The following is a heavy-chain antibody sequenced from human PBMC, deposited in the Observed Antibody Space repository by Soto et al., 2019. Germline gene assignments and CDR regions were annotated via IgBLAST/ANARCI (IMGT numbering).Heavy chain of an antibody. J-gene: IGHJ4*02. V-gene: IGHV2-5*01. Sequence: QITLKESGPTLVKPTQTLTLTCTFSGFSLTTDGVGVDWIRQPPGKALEWLGLIYWNDEERYRPSLQSRLTITKDTSRNQVVLTMTIMDTVDTATYYCAHRTTVASGINWGQGTLVTVSS. CDR2: IYWNDEE. CDR1: GFSLTTDGVG. D-gene: IGHD4-4*01. CDR3: AHRTTVASGIN.